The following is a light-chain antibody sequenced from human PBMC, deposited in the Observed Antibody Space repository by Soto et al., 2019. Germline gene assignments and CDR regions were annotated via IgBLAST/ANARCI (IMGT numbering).Light chain of an antibody. CDR1: PSVSSSY. V-gene: IGKV3-20*01. CDR3: QQCSSYPQA. J-gene: IGKJ4*02. CDR2: GAS. Sequence: SLYFSPWARATLSCRAGPSVSSSYWAWYQQKPGQAPRRLIYGASSRATGIPDRFSGSGSSTDFTLTISSLQPDDFAIYFCQQCSSYPQAFGRGTKVDIK.